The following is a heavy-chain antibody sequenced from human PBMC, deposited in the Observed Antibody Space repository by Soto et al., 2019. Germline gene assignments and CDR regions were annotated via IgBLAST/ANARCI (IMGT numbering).Heavy chain of an antibody. Sequence: GGSLRLSCAASGFTFNNYAINWVRQSPGKGLEWVSVISGSAGSTYYADSVKGRFTITRDNSKNTLYLQMSSLRVEDTAVYYCAKAGGAAGTVDYFDYWGQGTLVTVSS. CDR2: ISGSAGST. CDR1: GFTFNNYA. J-gene: IGHJ4*02. D-gene: IGHD6-13*01. V-gene: IGHV3-23*01. CDR3: AKAGGAAGTVDYFDY.